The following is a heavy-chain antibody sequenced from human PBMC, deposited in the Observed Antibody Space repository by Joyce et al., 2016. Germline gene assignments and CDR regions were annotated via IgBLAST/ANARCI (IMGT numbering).Heavy chain of an antibody. D-gene: IGHD1/OR15-1a*01. CDR3: ARGPWNNAFDV. V-gene: IGHV4-30-2*01. J-gene: IGHJ3*01. Sequence: QLQLQESGSGLVKPSQTLSLTCTVSNGSINSGSYSWSWIRQPPEKGLEWIGYISHTDTTYYIPSLKSRLTISVDRSLNQFSLKLTSVTAADTALYYCARGPWNNAFDVWGQGTMVTVSS. CDR2: ISHTDTT. CDR1: NGSINSGSYS.